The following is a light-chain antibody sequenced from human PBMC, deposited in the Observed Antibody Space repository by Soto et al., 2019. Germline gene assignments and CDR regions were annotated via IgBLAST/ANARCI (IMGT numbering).Light chain of an antibody. Sequence: DIQMTQSPSSLSASVGDRVTITCWASTIIGYSLNWYQQKPGQAPGLLRYGASSLQSGVPSRYSGSGYGKYFARTISSQQPEDVATYYCHQSYGALTWTVGQGTRVQTK. CDR2: GAS. CDR3: HQSYGALTWT. CDR1: TIIGYS. V-gene: IGKV1-39*01. J-gene: IGKJ1*01.